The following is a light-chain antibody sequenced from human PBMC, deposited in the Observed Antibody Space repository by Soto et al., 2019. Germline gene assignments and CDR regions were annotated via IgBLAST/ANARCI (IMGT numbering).Light chain of an antibody. CDR3: YQRRGT. CDR2: DAS. J-gene: IGKJ1*01. Sequence: EIVLTQSPATLSLSPGERATLSCSASQSVNSYLAWYQHKPGQGPRLLSYDASNRATGIPARFSGSGSGTYFTLTIRTLEPEDFAVYYCYQRRGTFGQGTKVEIK. CDR1: QSVNSY. V-gene: IGKV3-11*01.